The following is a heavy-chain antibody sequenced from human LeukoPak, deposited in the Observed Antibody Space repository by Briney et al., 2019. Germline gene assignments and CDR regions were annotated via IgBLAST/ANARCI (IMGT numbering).Heavy chain of an antibody. D-gene: IGHD1-1*01. Sequence: SVKVSCKASRGTFSSYAISWVRQAPGQGLEWMGGIIPIFGTANYAQKFQGRVTITADESTSTAYMELSSLRSEDTAVYYCARVATGNPGWFDPWGQGTLVTVSS. J-gene: IGHJ5*02. CDR1: RGTFSSYA. CDR3: ARVATGNPGWFDP. V-gene: IGHV1-69*01. CDR2: IIPIFGTA.